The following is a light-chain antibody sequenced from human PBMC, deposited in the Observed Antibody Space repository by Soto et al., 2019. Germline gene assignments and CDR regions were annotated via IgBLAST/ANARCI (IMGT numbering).Light chain of an antibody. J-gene: IGKJ1*01. CDR3: QQGSSLPWT. CDR1: QDIKNY. Sequence: DIQVTQSPSSLSASVGDRVTITCLASQDIKNYLNWYQRKPGTAPRLLIYAASNLHSGVPSTFSASGSGTDFALNISSLQADDFGTYYCQQGSSLPWTFGQGTK. CDR2: AAS. V-gene: IGKV1-39*01.